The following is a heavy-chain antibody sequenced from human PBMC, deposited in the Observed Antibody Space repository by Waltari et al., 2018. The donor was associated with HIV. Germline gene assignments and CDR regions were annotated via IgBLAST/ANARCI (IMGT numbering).Heavy chain of an antibody. D-gene: IGHD3-3*01. CDR2: ISWNSGIT. J-gene: IGHJ5*01. Sequence: EVQLVESGGGLVQPGRSLRLSCAASGFPFDYYPMHWVRQSPGKGLEWVSGISWNSGITDYGDSVKGRFTISRDNAKNSLYLQMNSLTVEDTAFYYCAKGGSHLTIFEAWFDSWGQGTLVTVSS. CDR3: AKGGSHLTIFEAWFDS. V-gene: IGHV3-9*01. CDR1: GFPFDYYP.